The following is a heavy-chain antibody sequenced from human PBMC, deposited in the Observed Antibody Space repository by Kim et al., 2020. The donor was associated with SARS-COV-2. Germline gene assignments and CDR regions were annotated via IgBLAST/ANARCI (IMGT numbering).Heavy chain of an antibody. V-gene: IGHV4-34*01. CDR1: GGSFSGYY. J-gene: IGHJ4*02. D-gene: IGHD3-22*01. CDR2: INHSGST. Sequence: SETLSLTCAVYGGSFSGYYWSWIRQPPGKGLEWIGEINHSGSTNYNPSLKSRVTISVDTSKNQFSLKLSSVTAADTAVYYCASPNYYDSSGYAASRLDYWGQGTLVTVSS. CDR3: ASPNYYDSSGYAASRLDY.